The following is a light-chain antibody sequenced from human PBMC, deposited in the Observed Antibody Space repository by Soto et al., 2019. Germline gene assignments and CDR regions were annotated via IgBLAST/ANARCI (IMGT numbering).Light chain of an antibody. V-gene: IGLV1-40*01. CDR1: RSNIGGGYD. Sequence: QAVVTQPPSVSVTPGQRVSISCTGSRSNIGGGYDVHWYLQLPGPAPKLLINGKDNRPSGVPDRYSVSRSGTSASLAITGLQAEAEAVYYCQCYDNSLGANVLFGGGTQLTVL. CDR2: GKD. J-gene: IGLJ2*01. CDR3: QCYDNSLGANVL.